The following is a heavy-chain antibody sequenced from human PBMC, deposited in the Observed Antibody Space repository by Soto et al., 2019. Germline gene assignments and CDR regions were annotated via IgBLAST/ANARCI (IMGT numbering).Heavy chain of an antibody. V-gene: IGHV4-59*01. J-gene: IGHJ4*02. Sequence: XETLSLTCSVSGCSISGSYWSWIRQSPGKGLEWLGYVYYTGSTNYSPSLRSRVSISVDTSKNEFSLRLSSVTAADTAVYFCARSVAVPGAHIDYWGQGTQVTVSS. CDR2: VYYTGST. D-gene: IGHD6-19*01. CDR3: ARSVAVPGAHIDY. CDR1: GCSISGSY.